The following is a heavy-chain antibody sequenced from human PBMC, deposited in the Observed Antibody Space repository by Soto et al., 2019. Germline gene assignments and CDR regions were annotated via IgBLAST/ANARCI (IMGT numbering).Heavy chain of an antibody. V-gene: IGHV1-18*01. Sequence: QVQLVQSGAEVKKPGASVKVSCKASGYTFTGYGIDWVRQAPGQGLEWVGWISGYSRNTNYAQKFQGRVTMTTDTSTSTAYMELRSLRSDDTAVYYLARGGGRGWYPDYWGQGTLVTVSS. D-gene: IGHD6-19*01. CDR2: ISGYSRNT. CDR1: GYTFTGYG. CDR3: ARGGGRGWYPDY. J-gene: IGHJ4*02.